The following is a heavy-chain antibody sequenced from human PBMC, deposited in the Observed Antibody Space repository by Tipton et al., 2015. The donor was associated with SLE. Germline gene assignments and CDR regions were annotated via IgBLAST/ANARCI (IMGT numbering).Heavy chain of an antibody. V-gene: IGHV4-59*01. D-gene: IGHD2-15*01. CDR1: GGSISRYY. CDR3: ARASTVVAARVY. CDR2: IYYSGST. J-gene: IGHJ4*02. Sequence: TLSLTCTVYGGSISRYYWSWSRQPPRKGLEWIGYIYYSGSTNYNPSLKSRVTISVDTSKNQFSLKLSSVTAADTAVYYCARASTVVAARVYWGQVTLVTVSS.